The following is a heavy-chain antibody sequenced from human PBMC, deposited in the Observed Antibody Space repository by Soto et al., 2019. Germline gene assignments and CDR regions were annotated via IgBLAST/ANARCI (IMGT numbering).Heavy chain of an antibody. V-gene: IGHV3-11*06. CDR2: ISSSSSYT. Sequence: GGSLRLSCAASGFTFSDYYMSWIRQAPGKGLEWVSYISSSSSYTNYADSVKGRFTISRDNAKNSLYLQMNSLRAEDTAVYYCARDVYYDSSGYYLVEYFDYWGQGTLVTVSS. J-gene: IGHJ4*02. D-gene: IGHD3-22*01. CDR1: GFTFSDYY. CDR3: ARDVYYDSSGYYLVEYFDY.